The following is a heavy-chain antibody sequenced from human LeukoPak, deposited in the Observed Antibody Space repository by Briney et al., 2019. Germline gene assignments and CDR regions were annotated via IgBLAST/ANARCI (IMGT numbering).Heavy chain of an antibody. D-gene: IGHD2-2*03. CDR1: GDSISSSGYY. CDR3: ARVDPNWFDP. V-gene: IGHV4-61*08. J-gene: IGHJ5*02. Sequence: SETLSLICTVSGDSISSSGYYWGWIRQPPGKGLEWIGYIYYSGSTNYNPSLKSRVTISVDTSKNQFSLKLSSVTAADTAVYYCARVDPNWFDPWGQGTLVTVSS. CDR2: IYYSGST.